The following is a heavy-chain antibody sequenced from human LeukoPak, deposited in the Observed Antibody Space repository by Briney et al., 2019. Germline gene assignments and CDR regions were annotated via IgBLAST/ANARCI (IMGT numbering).Heavy chain of an antibody. V-gene: IGHV3-7*01. D-gene: IGHD5-18*01. Sequence: GGSLRLSCAASGFTFISYWMSWVRQAPGKGLEWVANIKQDGSEKYYVDSVKGRFTISRDNAKNSLYLQMDSLRAEDTAVYYCASEWLLNAFDIWGQGTMVTVSS. J-gene: IGHJ3*02. CDR1: GFTFISYW. CDR3: ASEWLLNAFDI. CDR2: IKQDGSEK.